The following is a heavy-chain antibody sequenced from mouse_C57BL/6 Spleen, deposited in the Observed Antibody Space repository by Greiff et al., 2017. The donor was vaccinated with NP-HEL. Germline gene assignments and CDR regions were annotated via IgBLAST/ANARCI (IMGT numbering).Heavy chain of an antibody. Sequence: QVQLHQSGAELMKPGASVKLSCKATGYTFTGYWIEWVKQRPGHGLEWIGEILPGSGSPNYNEKFKGKATFTADTSSTLAYMHLSSLTTEYSAIYDCARSSVTYPYYYAMDYWGQGTSVTVSA. V-gene: IGHV1-9*01. J-gene: IGHJ4*01. CDR2: ILPGSGSP. D-gene: IGHD2-12*01. CDR1: GYTFTGYW. CDR3: ARSSVTYPYYYAMDY.